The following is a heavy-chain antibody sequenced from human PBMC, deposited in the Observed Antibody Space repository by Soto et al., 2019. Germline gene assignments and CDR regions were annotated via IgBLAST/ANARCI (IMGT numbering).Heavy chain of an antibody. J-gene: IGHJ3*02. CDR2: INPSGGRT. CDR3: AYSSSSPDAFDI. Sequence: KGSPQASGNTFTRHYIHWVCPAPGQGLEWMGIINPSGGRTNYAKKFQRRVTMSRDTSTSTVYMELSSLRSEDTAVYYCAYSSSSPDAFDIWGQGTMVTVSS. CDR1: GNTFTRHY. D-gene: IGHD6-6*01. V-gene: IGHV1-46*03.